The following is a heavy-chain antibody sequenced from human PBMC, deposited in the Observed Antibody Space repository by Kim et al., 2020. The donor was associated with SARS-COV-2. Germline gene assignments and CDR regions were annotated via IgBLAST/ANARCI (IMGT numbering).Heavy chain of an antibody. J-gene: IGHJ5*01. CDR3: ARSSSSWNNWFDP. CDR2: VFYLGST. V-gene: IGHV4-59*01. Sequence: SETLSLTCTVFGDSINDYYWSWIRQSPGKGLEWIGYVFYLGSTNYNPPLRSRVTISVDTSKNQLSLRLTSVTAADTAVYYWARSSSSWNNWFDPWGQGTLVTVSS. D-gene: IGHD6-13*01. CDR1: GDSINDYY.